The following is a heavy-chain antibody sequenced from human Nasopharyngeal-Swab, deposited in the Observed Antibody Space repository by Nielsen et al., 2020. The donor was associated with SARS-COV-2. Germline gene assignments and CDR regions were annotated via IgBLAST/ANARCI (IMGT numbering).Heavy chain of an antibody. D-gene: IGHD4-17*01. V-gene: IGHV3-30*03. Sequence: GGSLNLSCAASGFTFSDYGMHWVRQAPGKGLEWVASLSFDDTNEFYVDSVKGRFTISRDNSKNTLYLQMDSLRGEDPAVSYCARDAPAHYGAFYWGRGTLVTVSS. J-gene: IGHJ4*02. CDR3: ARDAPAHYGAFY. CDR2: LSFDDTNE. CDR1: GFTFSDYG.